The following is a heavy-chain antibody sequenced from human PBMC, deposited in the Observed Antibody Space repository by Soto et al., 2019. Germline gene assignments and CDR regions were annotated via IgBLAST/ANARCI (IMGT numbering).Heavy chain of an antibody. J-gene: IGHJ4*02. Sequence: SETLSLTCTVSGGSISSGGYSWSWIRQPPGEGLEWIGYIYHSGSTYYNPSLKSRVTISVDRSKNQFSLKLSSVTAADTAVYYCARDLLDNGFFDYWGQGTLVTVSS. D-gene: IGHD5-12*01. CDR2: IYHSGST. CDR3: ARDLLDNGFFDY. V-gene: IGHV4-30-2*01. CDR1: GGSISSGGYS.